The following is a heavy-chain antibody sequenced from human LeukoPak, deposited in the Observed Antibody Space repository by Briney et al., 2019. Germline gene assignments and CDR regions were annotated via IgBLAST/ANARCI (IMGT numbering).Heavy chain of an antibody. V-gene: IGHV3-72*01. CDR3: ARGFDYGDGFDY. CDR2: TRNRADSYTT. D-gene: IGHD4-17*01. J-gene: IGHJ4*02. CDR1: GFGLSNHY. Sequence: GGSLRLSCAASGFGLSNHYMDWVRQAPGKGLEWVGRTRNRADSYTTEYAASVRGRFIISRDDSKNSLFLQMNSLKTEDTAVYFCARGFDYGDGFDYWGQGTLVTVSS.